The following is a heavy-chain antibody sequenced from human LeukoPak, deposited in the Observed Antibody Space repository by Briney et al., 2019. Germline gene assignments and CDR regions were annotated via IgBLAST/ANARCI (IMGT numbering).Heavy chain of an antibody. CDR3: ARHGVYDSSGYYPRPLDY. CDR1: GGSISSYY. J-gene: IGHJ4*02. D-gene: IGHD3-22*01. CDR2: IYTSGST. Sequence: ETLSLTCTVSGGSISSYYWSWIRQPPGKGLEWIGYIYTSGSTNYNPSLKSRVTISVDTSKNQFSLKLSSVTAAGTAVYYCARHGVYDSSGYYPRPLDYWGQGTLVTVSS. V-gene: IGHV4-4*09.